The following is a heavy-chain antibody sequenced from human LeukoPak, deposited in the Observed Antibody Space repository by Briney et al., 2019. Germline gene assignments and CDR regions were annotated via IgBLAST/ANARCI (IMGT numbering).Heavy chain of an antibody. CDR1: GGSISSSSYY. CDR3: ARGRGGPATIFGVVRWFDP. Sequence: SETLSLTCTVSGGSISSSSYYWGWIRQPPGKGLEWIGSIYYSGSTYYNPSLKSRVTISVDTSKNQFSLKLSSVTAADTAVYYCARGRGGPATIFGVVRWFDPWGQGTLVTVSS. V-gene: IGHV4-39*07. CDR2: IYYSGST. D-gene: IGHD3-3*01. J-gene: IGHJ5*02.